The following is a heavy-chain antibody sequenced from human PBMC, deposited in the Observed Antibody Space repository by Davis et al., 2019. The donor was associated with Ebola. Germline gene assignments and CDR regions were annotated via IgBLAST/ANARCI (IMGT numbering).Heavy chain of an antibody. Sequence: GESLKISCAASGFTFSSYSMNWVRQAPGKGLEWVSSISSSSSYIYYADSVKGRFTISRDNAKNSLYLQMNSLRPEDTAVYYCANLYGDLAWGQGTLVTVSS. D-gene: IGHD4-17*01. J-gene: IGHJ4*02. CDR3: ANLYGDLA. CDR2: ISSSSSYI. V-gene: IGHV3-21*01. CDR1: GFTFSSYS.